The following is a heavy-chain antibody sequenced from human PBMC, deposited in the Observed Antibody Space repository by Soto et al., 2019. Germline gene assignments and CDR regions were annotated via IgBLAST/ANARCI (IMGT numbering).Heavy chain of an antibody. Sequence: GSLRLSCAASGFTFSSYAMNWVRQAPGKGLEWVSAISARGGNTYYADSVKGRFTISRDNSENTLYLQMSSLRAEDAAVYYCAKDFFGSSDYHYATHVRGQATTGTVS. CDR2: ISARGGNT. J-gene: IGHJ6*02. D-gene: IGHD3-22*01. CDR1: GFTFSSYA. V-gene: IGHV3-23*01. CDR3: AKDFFGSSDYHYATHV.